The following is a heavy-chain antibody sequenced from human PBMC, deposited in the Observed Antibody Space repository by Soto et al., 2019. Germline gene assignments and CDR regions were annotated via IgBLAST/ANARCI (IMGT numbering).Heavy chain of an antibody. V-gene: IGHV4-39*01. CDR3: ARLYYYDSSGYCYVLGLDAFDI. J-gene: IGHJ3*02. CDR1: GGSISSSSYY. Sequence: SETLSLTCTVSGGSISSSSYYWGWIRQPPGKGLEWIGSIYYSGSTYYNPSLKSRVTISVDTSKNQFSLKLSSVTAADTAVYYCARLYYYDSSGYCYVLGLDAFDIWGQGTMVTVSS. CDR2: IYYSGST. D-gene: IGHD3-22*01.